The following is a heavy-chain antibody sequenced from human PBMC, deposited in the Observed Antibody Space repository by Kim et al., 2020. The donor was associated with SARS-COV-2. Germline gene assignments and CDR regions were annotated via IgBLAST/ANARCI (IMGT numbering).Heavy chain of an antibody. D-gene: IGHD2-15*01. Sequence: KFQGRVTITADESTSTAYMELSSLRSEDTAVYYCASGLVAGPYYYYGMDVWGQGTTVTVSS. CDR3: ASGLVAGPYYYYGMDV. J-gene: IGHJ6*02. V-gene: IGHV1-69*01.